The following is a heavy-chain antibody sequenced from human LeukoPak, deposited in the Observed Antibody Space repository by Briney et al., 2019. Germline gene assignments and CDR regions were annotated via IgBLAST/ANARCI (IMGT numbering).Heavy chain of an antibody. J-gene: IGHJ5*02. CDR3: ARSLSLSGNTNWFDP. Sequence: SETLSPTCTVSGGSISSSSSFWAWIRQPPGKGLEWIGSFYYIGSTYYNPSLKSRVTISVDTSKNQLSLKLNSVTAADTAVYYCARSLSLSGNTNWFDPWGQGTLVTVSS. CDR1: GGSISSSSSF. CDR2: FYYIGST. V-gene: IGHV4-39*01. D-gene: IGHD1-26*01.